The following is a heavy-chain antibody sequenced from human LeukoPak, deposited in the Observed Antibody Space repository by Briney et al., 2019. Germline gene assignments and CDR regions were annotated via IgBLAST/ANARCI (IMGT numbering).Heavy chain of an antibody. D-gene: IGHD3-10*01. V-gene: IGHV3-7*03. Sequence: ETLSLTCAVSGGSIRNSSFYWGWIRQPPGKGLEWVANIKQDGSEKYYVDSVKGRFTISRDNAKNSLYLQMNSLRVEDTAVYYCASLMVRGVIWIDFWGQGTLVTVSS. CDR2: IKQDGSEK. CDR3: ASLMVRGVIWIDF. J-gene: IGHJ4*02. CDR1: GGSIRNSSFY.